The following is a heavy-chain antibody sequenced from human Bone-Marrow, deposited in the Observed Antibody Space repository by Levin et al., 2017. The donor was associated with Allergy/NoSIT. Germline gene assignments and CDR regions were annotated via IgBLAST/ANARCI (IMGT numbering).Heavy chain of an antibody. V-gene: IGHV4-30-2*01. CDR3: AKSLWFGAYFDY. CDR2: IYHSGST. Sequence: SQTLSLTCAVSGGSISSGGYSWSWIRQPPGKGLEWIGYIYHSGSTYYNPSLRSRVTISMDRSKNHFSLNLTSVTAADTAVYFCAKSLWFGAYFDYWGQGTLVTVSS. CDR1: GGSISSGGYS. D-gene: IGHD3-10*01. J-gene: IGHJ4*02.